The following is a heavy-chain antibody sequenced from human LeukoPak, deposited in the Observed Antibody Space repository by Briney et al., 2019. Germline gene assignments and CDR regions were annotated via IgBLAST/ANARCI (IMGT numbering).Heavy chain of an antibody. CDR2: ISYDGSNK. D-gene: IGHD6-19*01. CDR1: GFTFSSYA. CDR3: ARDGVGGWQFDY. J-gene: IGHJ4*02. V-gene: IGHV3-30-3*01. Sequence: GGSLRLSCAASGFTFSSYAMHWVRQAPGKGLERVAVISYDGSNKYYADSLKGRFTISRDNSKNTLYLQMNSLRPEDTAVYYCARDGVGGWQFDYWGQGTLVTVSS.